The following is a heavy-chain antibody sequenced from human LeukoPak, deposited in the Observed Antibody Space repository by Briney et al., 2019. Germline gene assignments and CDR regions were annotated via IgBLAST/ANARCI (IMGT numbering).Heavy chain of an antibody. D-gene: IGHD3-10*01. Sequence: GGSLRLSCSASGFSFSSDGMSWVRQAPGKGLEWVSGILGGAGSTYYADSVRGRFAISRDNSKNTLYLQMNSLRAEDTAVYYCAKLDYYGNYWGQGTLVTVSS. J-gene: IGHJ4*02. CDR1: GFSFSSDG. V-gene: IGHV3-23*01. CDR3: AKLDYYGNY. CDR2: ILGGAGST.